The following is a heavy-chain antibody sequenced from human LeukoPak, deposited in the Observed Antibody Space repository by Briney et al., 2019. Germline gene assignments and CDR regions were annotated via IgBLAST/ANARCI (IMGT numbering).Heavy chain of an antibody. V-gene: IGHV1-46*01. J-gene: IGHJ6*02. Sequence: ASVKVSCKASGYTFITYFMHWVRQAPGQGLEWMGIINPSGAGTTYAQKLQGRVTMTTDTSTSTAYMELRSLRSDDTAVYYCARDWPYDFWSGPYYGMDVWGQGTTVTVSS. D-gene: IGHD3-3*01. CDR2: INPSGAGT. CDR1: GYTFITYF. CDR3: ARDWPYDFWSGPYYGMDV.